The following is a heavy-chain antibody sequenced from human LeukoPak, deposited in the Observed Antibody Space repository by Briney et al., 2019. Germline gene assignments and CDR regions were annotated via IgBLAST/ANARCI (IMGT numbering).Heavy chain of an antibody. Sequence: ASVKVSCKASGYTFTSYGISWVRQAPGQGLEWMGWISAYNGNTNYVQKLQGRVTMTTDTSTSTAYMELRSLRSDDTAVYYCAREKHGYSYGYDYYYYGMDVWGQGTTVTVSS. J-gene: IGHJ6*02. CDR1: GYTFTSYG. CDR2: ISAYNGNT. D-gene: IGHD5-18*01. CDR3: AREKHGYSYGYDYYYYGMDV. V-gene: IGHV1-18*01.